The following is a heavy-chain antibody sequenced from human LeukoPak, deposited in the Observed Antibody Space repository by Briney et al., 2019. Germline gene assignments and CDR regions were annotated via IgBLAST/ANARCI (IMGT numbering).Heavy chain of an antibody. J-gene: IGHJ4*02. V-gene: IGHV3-9*01. Sequence: GGSLRLSCAASGFTFDDYAMHWVRQAPGKGLEWVSGISWNSGSIGYADSVKGRFTISRDNAKNSLYLQMNSLRAEDTALYYCAKDYGGSGWYFDYWGQGTLVTVSS. CDR1: GFTFDDYA. CDR3: AKDYGGSGWYFDY. CDR2: ISWNSGSI. D-gene: IGHD6-19*01.